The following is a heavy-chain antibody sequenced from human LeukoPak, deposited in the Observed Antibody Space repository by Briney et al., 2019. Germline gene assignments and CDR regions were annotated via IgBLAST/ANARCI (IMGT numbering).Heavy chain of an antibody. CDR2: IYYSGST. CDR3: ARLSYSSSSMGLVYYYYGMDV. CDR1: GGSISSYY. Sequence: PSETLSLTCTVSGGSISSYYWSWIRQPPGKGLEWIGYIYYSGSTNYNPSLKSRVTISVDTSKNQFSLKLSSVTAADTAVYYCARLSYSSSSMGLVYYYYGMDVWGQGTTVTVSS. D-gene: IGHD6-6*01. V-gene: IGHV4-59*08. J-gene: IGHJ6*02.